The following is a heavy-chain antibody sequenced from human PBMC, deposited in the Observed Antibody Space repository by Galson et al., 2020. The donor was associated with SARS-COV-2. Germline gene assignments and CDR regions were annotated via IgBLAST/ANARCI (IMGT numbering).Heavy chain of an antibody. CDR3: AKSQYDILTAYHNTYNWFDP. D-gene: IGHD3-9*01. CDR2: ISGSGGST. CDR1: GFTFSSYA. J-gene: IGHJ5*02. V-gene: IGHV3-23*01. Sequence: GESLKISCAASGFTFSSYAMSWVRQAPGKGLEWVSAISGSGGSTYYADSVKGRFTISRDNSKNTLYLQMNSLRAEDTAVYYCAKSQYDILTAYHNTYNWFDPWGQGTLVTVSS.